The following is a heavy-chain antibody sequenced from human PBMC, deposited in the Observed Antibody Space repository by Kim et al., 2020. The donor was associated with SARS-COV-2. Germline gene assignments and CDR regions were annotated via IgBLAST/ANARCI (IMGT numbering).Heavy chain of an antibody. CDR3: AKGQDSSGWYGGYYYYGMDV. CDR1: GFTFSSYG. Sequence: GGSLRLSCAASGFTFSSYGMHWVRQAPGKGLEWVAVISYDGSNKYYADSVKGRFTISRDNSKNTLYLQMNSLRAEDTAVYYCAKGQDSSGWYGGYYYYGMDVWGQGTTVTVSS. CDR2: ISYDGSNK. D-gene: IGHD6-19*01. J-gene: IGHJ6*02. V-gene: IGHV3-30*18.